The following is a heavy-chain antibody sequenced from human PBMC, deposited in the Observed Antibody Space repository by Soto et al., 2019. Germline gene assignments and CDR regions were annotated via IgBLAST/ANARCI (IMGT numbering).Heavy chain of an antibody. CDR1: GFTFSLYS. D-gene: IGHD3-10*01. Sequence: EVQLVEPGGGLVQPGGSLRLSCAASGFTFSLYSMSWVRQAPGKGLEWVSYISRSSTGIHYADSVKGRFTISRDDATNSMHLQMNSLRAGDTAVYYCARAVTWGLDVWGQGTTVSISS. J-gene: IGHJ6*02. V-gene: IGHV3-48*01. CDR3: ARAVTWGLDV. CDR2: ISRSSTGI.